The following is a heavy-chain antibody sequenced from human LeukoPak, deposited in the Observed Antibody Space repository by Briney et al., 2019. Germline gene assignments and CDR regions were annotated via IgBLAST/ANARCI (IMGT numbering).Heavy chain of an antibody. CDR3: AREAPDDMYYFDS. CDR1: GYTFTSNY. J-gene: IGHJ4*02. V-gene: IGHV7-4-1*02. CDR2: INTNSGNP. Sequence: GASVKVSCKAFGYTFTSNYMHWVRQAPGQGLEWMGWINTNSGNPTYAQGFTGRFVFSLDTSVTTAYLQIISLKAEDSAVYYCAREAPDDMYYFDSWGQGTLVTVSS.